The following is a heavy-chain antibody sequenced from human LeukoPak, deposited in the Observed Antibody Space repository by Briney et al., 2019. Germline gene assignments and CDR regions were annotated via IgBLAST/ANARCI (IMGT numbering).Heavy chain of an antibody. CDR1: GYTFTVYS. CDR2: LNPHRGGT. J-gene: IGHJ6*03. V-gene: IGHV1-2*02. Sequence: ASVKVSCKSSGYTFTVYSLHCVRRPPGQGRVWMVWLNPHRGGTNYAQKFERSHPNTRDTSISTAYMALRSLRSDDTAVYSCARASGGRLGGYYYYMDAWGKGAPVTVSS. D-gene: IGHD3-16*01. CDR3: ARASGGRLGGYYYYMDA.